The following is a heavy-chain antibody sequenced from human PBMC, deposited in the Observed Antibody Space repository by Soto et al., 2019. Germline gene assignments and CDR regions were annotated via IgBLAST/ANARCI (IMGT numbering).Heavy chain of an antibody. Sequence: GGSLRLSCAGSGFTFSNYIMTWVRQAPGKGLEWVSSISSGSSYIYYAESLKGRFTISRDDARNSLYLQMNNLRADDTAVYYCASAIGSIAARPEYYYYYGMDVWGQGTTVTVSS. V-gene: IGHV3-21*04. J-gene: IGHJ6*02. CDR1: GFTFSNYI. CDR2: ISSGSSYI. CDR3: ASAIGSIAARPEYYYYYGMDV. D-gene: IGHD6-6*01.